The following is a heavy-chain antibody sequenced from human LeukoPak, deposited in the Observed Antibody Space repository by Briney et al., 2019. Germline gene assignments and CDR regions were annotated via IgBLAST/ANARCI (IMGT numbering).Heavy chain of an antibody. CDR2: ISYDGSNK. D-gene: IGHD6-19*01. CDR1: GFTFSSYA. V-gene: IGHV3-30*04. Sequence: GGSLRLSCAASGFTFSSYAMHWVRQAPGKGLEGVAVISYDGSNKYYADSVKGRFTISRDNSKNTLYLQMNSLRAEDTAVYYCARAIRIAVAGYFDYWGQGTLVTVSS. CDR3: ARAIRIAVAGYFDY. J-gene: IGHJ4*02.